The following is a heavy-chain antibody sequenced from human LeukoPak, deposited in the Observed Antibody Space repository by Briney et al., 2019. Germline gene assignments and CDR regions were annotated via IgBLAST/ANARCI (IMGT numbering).Heavy chain of an antibody. CDR3: ASRLRLGYCSGGSCYSGPNWFDP. D-gene: IGHD2-15*01. V-gene: IGHV4-4*02. Sequence: SETLSLTCAVSGGSISSSNWWSWVRQPPGKGLEWIGEIYHSGSTNYNPSLKSRVTISVDKSKNQFSLKLSSVTAADTAVYYCASRLRLGYCSGGSCYSGPNWFDPWGQGTLVTVSS. CDR2: IYHSGST. J-gene: IGHJ5*02. CDR1: GGSISSSNW.